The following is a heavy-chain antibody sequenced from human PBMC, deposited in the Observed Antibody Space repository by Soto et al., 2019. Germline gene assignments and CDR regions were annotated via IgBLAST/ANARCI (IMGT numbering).Heavy chain of an antibody. CDR3: ARDRGYSGYELVDAFDI. Sequence: SETLSLTCTVSGGSISSYYWSWIRQPPGKGLEWIGYIYYSGSTNYNPSLKSRVTISVDTSKNQFSLKLSSVTAADTAVYYCARDRGYSGYELVDAFDIWGQGTMVTVSS. J-gene: IGHJ3*02. V-gene: IGHV4-59*01. D-gene: IGHD5-12*01. CDR1: GGSISSYY. CDR2: IYYSGST.